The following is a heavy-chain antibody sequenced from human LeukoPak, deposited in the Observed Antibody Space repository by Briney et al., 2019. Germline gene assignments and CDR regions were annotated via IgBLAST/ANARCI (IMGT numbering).Heavy chain of an antibody. J-gene: IGHJ5*02. D-gene: IGHD6-25*01. Sequence: PSETLSLTCTVSGDSISGYYWSWIRQPPGKGLEWIASIHSSGTTNYNPSLKSRVSISVDTSNNQFSLNVNSVTAADTAVYYCARGGASSEWFDPWGQGTLVTVSS. V-gene: IGHV4-59*01. CDR2: IHSSGTT. CDR1: GDSISGYY. CDR3: ARGGASSEWFDP.